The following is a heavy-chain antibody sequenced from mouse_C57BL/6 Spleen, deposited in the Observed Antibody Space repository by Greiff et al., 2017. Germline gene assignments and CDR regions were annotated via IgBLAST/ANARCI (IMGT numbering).Heavy chain of an antibody. V-gene: IGHV3-6*01. Sequence: EVQLQESGPGLVKPSQSLSLTCSVTGYSITSGYYWNWIRRFPGNKLEWMGYISYDGSNNYNPSLKNRISITRDTSKNQFFLKLNSVTTEDTATYYCARAGEGGLSYGAMDYWGQGTSVTVSS. CDR2: ISYDGSN. CDR3: ARAGEGGLSYGAMDY. D-gene: IGHD1-1*01. J-gene: IGHJ4*01. CDR1: GYSITSGYY.